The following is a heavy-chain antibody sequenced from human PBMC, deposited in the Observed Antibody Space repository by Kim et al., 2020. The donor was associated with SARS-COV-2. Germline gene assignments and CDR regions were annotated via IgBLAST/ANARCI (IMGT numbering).Heavy chain of an antibody. CDR3: VRAAGFWSAIVSDS. J-gene: IGHJ5*01. D-gene: IGHD3-3*01. V-gene: IGHV3-74*03. Sequence: GGSLRLSCAASGFTFNNVWMHWVRQAPGKGLVWVARIKSDGTETTYADAVKGRFVISRDNAENTLYLQMGSLRVEDTATYFWVRAAGFWSAIVSDSWG. CDR1: GFTFNNVW. CDR2: IKSDGTET.